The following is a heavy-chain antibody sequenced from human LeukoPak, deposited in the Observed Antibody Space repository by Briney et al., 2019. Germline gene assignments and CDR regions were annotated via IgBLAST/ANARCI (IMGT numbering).Heavy chain of an antibody. D-gene: IGHD6-13*01. V-gene: IGHV3-21*01. J-gene: IGHJ4*02. Sequence: GGSLRLSCAASGFTFSSYSMNWVRQAPGKGLECASSISSSSSSIYYADSVKGRFTISRDDAKNSLYLQMHSLRAEDTAVYYCARTATDTGEFDYWGQGTLVTVSS. CDR1: GFTFSSYS. CDR2: ISSSSSSI. CDR3: ARTATDTGEFDY.